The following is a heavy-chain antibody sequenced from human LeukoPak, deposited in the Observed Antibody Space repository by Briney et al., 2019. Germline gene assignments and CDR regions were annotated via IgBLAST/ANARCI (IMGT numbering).Heavy chain of an antibody. D-gene: IGHD6-19*01. CDR2: IYYSGDT. J-gene: IGHJ1*01. Sequence: SETLSLTCTVSRGSISGYSWSWIRQSPGGGLEWIGYIYYSGDTAYNPSLRSRVTISVDTPKNQFSLKLTSVTAADTAVYYCASSLLGSSGWPESEYFHHWGQGTLVIVSS. CDR3: ASSLLGSSGWPESEYFHH. V-gene: IGHV4-59*01. CDR1: RGSISGYS.